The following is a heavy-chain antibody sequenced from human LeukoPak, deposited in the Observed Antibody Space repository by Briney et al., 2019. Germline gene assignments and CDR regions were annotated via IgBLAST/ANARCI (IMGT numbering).Heavy chain of an antibody. CDR2: INPNSGGT. J-gene: IGHJ4*02. Sequence: ASVKVSCKASGYTFTGYYMHWVRQAPGQGLEWMGWINPNSGGTNYAQKFQGRVTMTRDTSISTAYMELSRLRSDDTAVYYCARVISGSYSIDYRGQGTLVTVSS. CDR1: GYTFTGYY. V-gene: IGHV1-2*02. CDR3: ARVISGSYSIDY. D-gene: IGHD1-26*01.